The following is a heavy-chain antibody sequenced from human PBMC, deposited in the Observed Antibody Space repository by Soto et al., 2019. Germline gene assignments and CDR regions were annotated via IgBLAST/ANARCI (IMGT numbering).Heavy chain of an antibody. J-gene: IGHJ4*02. D-gene: IGHD1-1*01. Sequence: SETLSLTCSFSGDSATSHYLTWIRQSPEKGLEWIGYMHYTGFSHYNPSLKSRLTISVDRSKNQFTLQLTSVTVEDTAVYYFPTSYGNDWHTYWGQGTQVTVSS. CDR1: GDSATSHY. CDR3: PTSYGNDWHTY. CDR2: MHYTGFS. V-gene: IGHV4-59*02.